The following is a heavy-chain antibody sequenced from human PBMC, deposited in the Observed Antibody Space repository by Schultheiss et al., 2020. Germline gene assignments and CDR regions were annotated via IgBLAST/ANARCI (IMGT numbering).Heavy chain of an antibody. V-gene: IGHV3-11*01. J-gene: IGHJ3*02. CDR3: AKDREVAGTLNAFDI. D-gene: IGHD6-19*01. CDR1: GFTFTTNG. CDR2: ISSSGSTI. Sequence: GGSLRLSCAASGFTFTTNGFHWIRQAPGKGLEWVSYISSSGSTIYYADSVKGRFTISRDNAKNSLYLQMNSLRAEDTALYYCAKDREVAGTLNAFDIWGQGTMVTVSS.